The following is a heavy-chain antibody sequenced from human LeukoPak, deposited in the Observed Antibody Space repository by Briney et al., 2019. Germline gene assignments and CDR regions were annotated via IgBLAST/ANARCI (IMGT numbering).Heavy chain of an antibody. CDR3: ASGYDRSSYFYADAFDI. CDR2: INSDVSST. CDR1: GFTFSRYW. Sequence: GGPLRLSCAASGFTFSRYWMRWVRQAPGKGLVWVSRINSDVSSTSYADSVKGRFTISRDNAKSTLNLQMKSLRAEDTAVYYCASGYDRSSYFYADAFDIWGQGTTVTVSS. V-gene: IGHV3-74*01. D-gene: IGHD3-22*01. J-gene: IGHJ3*02.